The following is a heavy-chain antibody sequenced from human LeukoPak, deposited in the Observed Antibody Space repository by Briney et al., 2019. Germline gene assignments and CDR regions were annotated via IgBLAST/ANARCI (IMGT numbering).Heavy chain of an antibody. J-gene: IGHJ6*02. CDR3: ARVDRAAAGTFYYYGLDV. CDR1: GFTFSSYA. Sequence: GRSLRLSCAASGFTFSSYAINWVRLAPGKGLEWVAIISYDGSNKYVADSVKGRFTISRDNSKNTLYLQMSSLRPEDTAVYYCARVDRAAAGTFYYYGLDVWGQGTTVTVSS. V-gene: IGHV3-30*04. CDR2: ISYDGSNK. D-gene: IGHD6-13*01.